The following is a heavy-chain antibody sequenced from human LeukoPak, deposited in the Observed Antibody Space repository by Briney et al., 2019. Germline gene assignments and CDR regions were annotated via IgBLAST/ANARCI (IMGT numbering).Heavy chain of an antibody. V-gene: IGHV4-59*12. D-gene: IGHD3-10*01. CDR1: GGSMSTYY. Sequence: PSETLSLTCTVSGGSMSTYYWTWIRQPPGKGLEWIGFIYYTGSTNYNPSLKSRVTISVDKSKNQFSLKLSSVTAADTAVYYCARLTRTYYYGSGEYYFDYWGQGTLVTVSS. J-gene: IGHJ4*02. CDR2: IYYTGST. CDR3: ARLTRTYYYGSGEYYFDY.